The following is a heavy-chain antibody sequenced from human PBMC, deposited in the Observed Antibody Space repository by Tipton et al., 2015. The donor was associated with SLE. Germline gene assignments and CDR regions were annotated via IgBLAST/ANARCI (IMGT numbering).Heavy chain of an antibody. CDR3: ARVLASTPYSGAMDY. CDR1: GGSFSGYY. CDR2: IYYSGST. D-gene: IGHD1-26*01. J-gene: IGHJ4*02. V-gene: IGHV4-59*01. Sequence: TLSLTCAVYGGSFSGYYWSWIRQPPGKGLEWIGYIYYSGSTNYNPSLKSRVTISVDTSKNQFSLKLSSVTAADTAVYYCARVLASTPYSGAMDYWGQGTLVTVSS.